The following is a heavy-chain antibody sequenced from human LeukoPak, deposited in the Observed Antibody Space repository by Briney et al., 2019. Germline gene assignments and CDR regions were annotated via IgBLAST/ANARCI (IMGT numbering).Heavy chain of an antibody. CDR2: MNPNSGNT. CDR1: GYAFTTND. CDR3: ARGRGSGHKENWFDP. V-gene: IGHV1-8*01. J-gene: IGHJ5*02. D-gene: IGHD6-19*01. Sequence: GASVKVSCKAAGYAFTTNDINWERQDTGQGPEWVGWMNPNSGNTGYTQNSEGRVTMTRNTSISTAYMELSSLKSEDTAVYYCARGRGSGHKENWFDPWGLGTLVTVSS.